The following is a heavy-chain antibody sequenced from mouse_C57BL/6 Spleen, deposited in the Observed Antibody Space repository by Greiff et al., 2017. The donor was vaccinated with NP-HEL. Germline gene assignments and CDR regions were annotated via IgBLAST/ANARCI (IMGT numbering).Heavy chain of an antibody. CDR3: AKDYYGSSPYWYFDV. Sequence: DVMLVESGGGLVQPGGSLKLSCAASGFTFSDYYMYWVRQTPEKRLEWVAYISNGGGSTYYPDPVKGRFTISRDNAKNTLYLQMSRLKSEDTAMYDCAKDYYGSSPYWYFDVWGTGTTVTVSS. D-gene: IGHD1-1*01. V-gene: IGHV5-12*01. CDR1: GFTFSDYY. CDR2: ISNGGGST. J-gene: IGHJ1*03.